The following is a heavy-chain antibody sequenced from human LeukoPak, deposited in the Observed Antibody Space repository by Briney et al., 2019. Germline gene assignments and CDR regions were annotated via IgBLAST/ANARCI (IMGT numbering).Heavy chain of an antibody. J-gene: IGHJ4*02. D-gene: IGHD2-21*01. CDR3: ARLVDAPRYFDY. CDR1: GGSISSSTYY. Sequence: PSETLSLTCTVSGGSISSSTYYWGWIRQPPGKGLEWIGSIYYSGTTYYNPSLKSRVTISVDTSKNQFSLKLSSVTAADTAVYYCARLVDAPRYFDYWGQGTLVTVSS. V-gene: IGHV4-39*01. CDR2: IYYSGTT.